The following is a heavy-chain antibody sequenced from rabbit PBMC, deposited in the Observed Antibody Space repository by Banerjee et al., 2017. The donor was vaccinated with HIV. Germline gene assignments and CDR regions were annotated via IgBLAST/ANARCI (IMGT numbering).Heavy chain of an antibody. V-gene: IGHV1S47*01. CDR3: VRVASSSGYYEYYFNL. D-gene: IGHD1-1*01. CDR1: GFDFSSYG. J-gene: IGHJ4*01. CDR2: IDPVFGST. Sequence: QEQLEESGGDLVKPEGSLTLTCTASGFDFSSYGVSWVRQAPGKGLEWIGYIDPVFGSTYYASWVNGRFTISSHNAQNTLYLQLNSLTAADTATYFCVRVASSSGYYEYYFNLWGPGTLVTVS.